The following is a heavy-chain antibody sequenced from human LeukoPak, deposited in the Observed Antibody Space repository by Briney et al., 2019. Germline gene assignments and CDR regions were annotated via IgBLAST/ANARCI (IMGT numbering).Heavy chain of an antibody. Sequence: GGSLRLSCAASGFTFSTYALSWVRQAPGKGLEWVSTISGSGGHTYYADSVKGRFTISRDNSKNTLYLQMNSLIAEDTAVYYCARLGSGSLRPYHFDHWGQGSLVTVSS. D-gene: IGHD3-10*01. J-gene: IGHJ4*02. CDR1: GFTFSTYA. CDR2: ISGSGGHT. V-gene: IGHV3-23*01. CDR3: ARLGSGSLRPYHFDH.